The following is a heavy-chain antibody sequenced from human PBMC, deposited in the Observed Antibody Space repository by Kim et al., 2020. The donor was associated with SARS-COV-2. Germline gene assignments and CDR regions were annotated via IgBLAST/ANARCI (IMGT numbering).Heavy chain of an antibody. CDR1: GGSVSSGSYY. CDR2: IYYSGST. J-gene: IGHJ6*02. Sequence: SETLSLTCTVSGGSVSSGSYYWSWIRQPPGKGLEWIGYIYYSGSTNYNPSLKSRVTISVDTSKNQFSLKLSSVTAADTAVYYCARESGLYYYYGMDVWGQGTTVTVSS. V-gene: IGHV4-61*01. CDR3: ARESGLYYYYGMDV. D-gene: IGHD2-15*01.